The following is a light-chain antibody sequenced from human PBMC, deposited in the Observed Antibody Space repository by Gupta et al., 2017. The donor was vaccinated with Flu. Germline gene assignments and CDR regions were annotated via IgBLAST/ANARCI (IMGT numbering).Light chain of an antibody. CDR2: DDK. Sequence: QSVLTQPPSVSGAPGQRVTTSCTGSNSNIGGGLDVHWYQQSPGTAPKLLIYDDKYRPSGVPDRFSASKSGTSASLVITGLQAEDEADYYCQSYDNGLRGYVFGTGTKVTVL. V-gene: IGLV1-40*01. CDR1: NSNIGGGLD. J-gene: IGLJ1*01. CDR3: QSYDNGLRGYV.